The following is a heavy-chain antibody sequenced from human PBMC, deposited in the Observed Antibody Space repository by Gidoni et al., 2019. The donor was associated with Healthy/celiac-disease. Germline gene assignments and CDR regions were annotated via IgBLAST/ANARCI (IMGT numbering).Heavy chain of an antibody. J-gene: IGHJ4*02. Sequence: QVQLQQWGAGLLKPSETLSLTCAVYGGSFSGYYWSWIRQPPGKGLEGIGEINHSGSTNYNPSLKSRVTISVDTSKNQFSLKLSSVTAADTAVYYCARGRVGAAFWGGAAGRRFDYWGQGTLVTVSS. D-gene: IGHD6-13*01. CDR2: INHSGST. CDR1: GGSFSGYY. V-gene: IGHV4-34*01. CDR3: ARGRVGAAFWGGAAGRRFDY.